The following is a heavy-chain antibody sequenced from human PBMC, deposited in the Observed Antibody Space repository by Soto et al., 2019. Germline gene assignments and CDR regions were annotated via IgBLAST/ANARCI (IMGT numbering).Heavy chain of an antibody. J-gene: IGHJ1*01. D-gene: IGHD6-13*01. CDR2: IWFDGSNK. CDR1: GFTFSSYG. CDR3: ATGSSSWYSPEYFQQ. Sequence: QVQLVESGGGVVQPGRSLRLSCAASGFTFSSYGMHWVRQAPGKGLEWVAAIWFDGSNKYYVDSVKGRFTISRDNSKNTLYLQMNTLRAEDTAVYYCATGSSSWYSPEYFQQWGQGTLVTVSS. V-gene: IGHV3-33*01.